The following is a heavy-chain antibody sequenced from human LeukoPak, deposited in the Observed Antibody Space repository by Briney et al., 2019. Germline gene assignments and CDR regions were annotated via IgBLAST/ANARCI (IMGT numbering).Heavy chain of an antibody. V-gene: IGHV1-24*01. CDR2: FHPEDGET. CDR3: ATRKTVVAYYYYYGMGV. CDR1: GHTLTELS. Sequence: GASVTVSCKVSGHTLTELSMHWVRQPPGKGREWMGGFHPEDGETIYAQKFRGRVNMTEDTSTDTAYMEVSRLRSEDTAVYYCATRKTVVAYYYYYGMGVWGQGTTVTVSS. J-gene: IGHJ6*02. D-gene: IGHD2-2*01.